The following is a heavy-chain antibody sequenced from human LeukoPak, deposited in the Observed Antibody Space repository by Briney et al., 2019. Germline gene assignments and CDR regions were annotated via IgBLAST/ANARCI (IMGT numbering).Heavy chain of an antibody. CDR2: MYRAGFT. D-gene: IGHD3-22*01. Sequence: GGSLRLSCVVSGLTVSSNYMGWVRQAPGKGLEWVSVMYRAGFTYYADSVKGRFTISRDNSKNTLNLQINSLRAEDTAVYYCANSRRSGYWYFDLWGRGTLVPVSS. V-gene: IGHV3-53*01. J-gene: IGHJ2*01. CDR1: GLTVSSNY. CDR3: ANSRRSGYWYFDL.